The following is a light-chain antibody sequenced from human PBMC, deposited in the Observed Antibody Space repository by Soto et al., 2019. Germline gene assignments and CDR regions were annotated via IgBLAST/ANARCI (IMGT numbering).Light chain of an antibody. Sequence: QSALTQPASVSGSPGQSITFSCTGTSSDVGAYNYVSWYQQHPGKAPKLMIYEVSDRPSGVSNRFSGSKSGNTASLTISGLQAEDEADYYCISYTSSSTHVFGTGTKLTVL. CDR2: EVS. CDR1: SSDVGAYNY. V-gene: IGLV2-14*01. J-gene: IGLJ1*01. CDR3: ISYTSSSTHV.